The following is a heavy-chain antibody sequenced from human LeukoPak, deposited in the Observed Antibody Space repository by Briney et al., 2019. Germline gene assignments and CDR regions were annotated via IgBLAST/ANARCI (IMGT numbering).Heavy chain of an antibody. V-gene: IGHV3-66*02. CDR2: IYSGGST. J-gene: IGHJ2*01. Sequence: PGGSLRLYCAASGFTVSSNYMSWVRQAPGKGLEWVSVIYSGGSTYYADSVKGRFTISRDNSKNTLYLQMNSLGAEDTAVYYCARHANPHSYRYFDLWGRGTLVTVSS. CDR1: GFTVSSNY. CDR3: ARHANPHSYRYFDL.